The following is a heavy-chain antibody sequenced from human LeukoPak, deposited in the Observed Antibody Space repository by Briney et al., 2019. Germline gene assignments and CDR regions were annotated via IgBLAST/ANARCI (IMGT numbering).Heavy chain of an antibody. J-gene: IGHJ6*03. D-gene: IGHD3-9*01. V-gene: IGHV4-34*01. CDR1: GGSFSGYF. CDR3: ARGVHYDILTGYYIYYYYYMDV. Sequence: PSETLSLTCAVHGGSFSGYFWSWIRRPPGKGLEWIGEINHSGSTNYNPSLKSRVTISVDTSKNQFSLKLSSVTAADTAVYYCARGVHYDILTGYYIYYYYYMDVWGKGTTVTVSS. CDR2: INHSGST.